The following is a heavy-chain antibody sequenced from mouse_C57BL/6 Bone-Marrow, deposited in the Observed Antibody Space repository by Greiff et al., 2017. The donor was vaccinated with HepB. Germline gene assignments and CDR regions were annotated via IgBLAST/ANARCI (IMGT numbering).Heavy chain of an antibody. CDR1: GYTFTDYY. D-gene: IGHD2-3*01. J-gene: IGHJ2*01. CDR3: ARARWYFDY. CDR2: INPYNGGT. V-gene: IGHV1-19*01. Sequence: EVQLQQSGPVLVKPGASVKMSCKASGYTFTDYYMNWVKQSHGKSLEWIGVINPYNGGTSYNQKFKGKATLTVDKSSSTAYMELNSLTSEDSAVYYCARARWYFDYWGQGTTLTVSS.